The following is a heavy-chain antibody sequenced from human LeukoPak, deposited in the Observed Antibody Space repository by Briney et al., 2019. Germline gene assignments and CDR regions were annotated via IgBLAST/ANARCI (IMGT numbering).Heavy chain of an antibody. J-gene: IGHJ3*02. CDR1: GFTFSSYS. V-gene: IGHV3-21*01. CDR3: ASEYCSSTSCYGDAFDI. CDR2: ISSSSSYI. D-gene: IGHD2-2*01. Sequence: GGSLRLSCAASGFTFSSYSMNWIRQAPRKGLEWVSSISSSSSYIYYADSVKGRLTISRDNAKNSLYLQMNSLRAEDTAVYYCASEYCSSTSCYGDAFDIWGQGTMVTVSS.